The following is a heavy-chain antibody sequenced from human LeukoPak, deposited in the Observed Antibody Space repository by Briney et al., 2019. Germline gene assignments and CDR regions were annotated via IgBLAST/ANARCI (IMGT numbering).Heavy chain of an antibody. CDR3: ARAPSEVGGYYPEYFRH. CDR2: IKSDGIT. Sequence: GGSLRLSCEASGFTFSRYWMHWVRQAPGKGLVWVSRIKSDGITNYADSVKGRFAISRDTAKNTVSLQMNSLRADDTGVYYCARAPSEVGGYYPEYFRHWGQGPLVTVSS. D-gene: IGHD3-3*01. J-gene: IGHJ1*01. CDR1: GFTFSRYW. V-gene: IGHV3-74*01.